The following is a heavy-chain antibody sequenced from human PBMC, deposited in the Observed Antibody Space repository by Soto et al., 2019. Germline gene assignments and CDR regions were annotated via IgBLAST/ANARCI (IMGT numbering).Heavy chain of an antibody. CDR2: IDPSDSYV. J-gene: IGHJ4*02. D-gene: IGHD2-2*01. V-gene: IGHV5-10-1*01. CDR1: GYSFTAYW. CDR3: TRRASSSFYHFDF. Sequence: GESLKISCQASGYSFTAYWITWVRQMPGKGLEWMATIDPSDSYVDYSPSFRGHVAFSVDRSITTVYLQWNSLKASDSAMYFCTRRASSSFYHFDFWGQGALVTVSS.